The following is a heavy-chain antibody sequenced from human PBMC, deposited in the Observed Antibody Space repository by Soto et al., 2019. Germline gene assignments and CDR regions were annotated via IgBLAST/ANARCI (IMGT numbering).Heavy chain of an antibody. CDR1: GFNFGDYG. CDR3: AKETIAVAGPNFFDF. D-gene: IGHD6-19*01. CDR2: IGNDGAAR. Sequence: GGSLRLSCVGSGFNFGDYGMHWVRHTPGKGLEWVAVIGNDGAARFYGDSVKGRFSISRDNSRSTFYLQMNSLRPEDTAMYYCAKETIAVAGPNFFDFWGQGTQVTVPQ. V-gene: IGHV3-30*18. J-gene: IGHJ4*02.